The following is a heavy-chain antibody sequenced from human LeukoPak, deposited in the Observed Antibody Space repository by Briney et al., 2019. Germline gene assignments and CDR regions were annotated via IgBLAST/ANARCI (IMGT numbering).Heavy chain of an antibody. CDR1: GGSFSGYY. V-gene: IGHV4-34*01. Sequence: SETLSLTCAVYGGSFSGYYWSWIRQPPGKGLEWIGEINHSGSTNYNPSLKSRVTISVDTSKNQFSLKLSSVTAADTAVYYCAISESYLGYFQHWGQGTLVTVSS. CDR2: INHSGST. CDR3: AISESYLGYFQH. J-gene: IGHJ1*01. D-gene: IGHD1-26*01.